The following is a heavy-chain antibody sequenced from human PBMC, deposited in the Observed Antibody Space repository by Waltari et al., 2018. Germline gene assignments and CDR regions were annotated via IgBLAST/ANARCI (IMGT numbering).Heavy chain of an antibody. D-gene: IGHD5-12*01. J-gene: IGHJ4*02. CDR3: ARGRGYSGYDSRFDY. CDR2: IIPIFVTP. CDR1: GGTFNSYS. V-gene: IGHV1-69*01. Sequence: QVQLVQSGAEVKQPGSSVKVSCKTSGGTFNSYSINWVRQAPGQGPEWRGGIIPIFVTPNYAQKFQGRLKLTADESTNTAYMELNSLTSEDTAVYFCARGRGYSGYDSRFDYWGQGTSVSVSS.